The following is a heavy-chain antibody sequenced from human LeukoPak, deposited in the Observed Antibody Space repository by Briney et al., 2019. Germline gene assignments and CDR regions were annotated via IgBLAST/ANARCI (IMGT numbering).Heavy chain of an antibody. CDR2: ISYDGSNK. CDR1: GFTFSSYA. J-gene: IGHJ4*02. Sequence: GRSLRLSCAASGFTFSSYAMHWVRQAPGKGLEWVAVISYDGSNKYYADSVKGRFTISRDNSKNTLYLQMNSLRAEDTAVYYCARVIGYNWNYPPGYWGQGTLVTVSS. CDR3: ARVIGYNWNYPPGY. D-gene: IGHD1-7*01. V-gene: IGHV3-30-3*01.